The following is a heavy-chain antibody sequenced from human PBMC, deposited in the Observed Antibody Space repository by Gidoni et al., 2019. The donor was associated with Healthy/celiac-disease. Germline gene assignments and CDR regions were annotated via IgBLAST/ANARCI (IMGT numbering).Heavy chain of an antibody. CDR1: GGSISSGGYY. CDR2: IYNSGST. J-gene: IGHJ4*02. Sequence: QVQLQESGPGLVTPSQPLSLTCTVSGGSISSGGYYWSWIRQHPGKGLEWIGYIYNSGSTYYNPSLKSRVTISLVTSKNQFSLKLSSVTAADTAVYYCAREEMVRGVIGGLGYWGQGTLVTVSS. V-gene: IGHV4-31*03. D-gene: IGHD3-10*01. CDR3: AREEMVRGVIGGLGY.